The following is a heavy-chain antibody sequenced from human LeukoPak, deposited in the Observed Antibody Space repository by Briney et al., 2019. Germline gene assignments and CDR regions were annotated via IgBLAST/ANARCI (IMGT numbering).Heavy chain of an antibody. Sequence: GGSLRLSCVVSGFTFGSFGDFAMHWVRQAPGKGLEWVSSINWSSDKVVYSDSVKGRFTISRDSAKTSLYLQMNSLRLEDGAVYFCAKGRSGFFRGPLDYWGPGTLVTVSS. CDR2: INWSSDKV. J-gene: IGHJ4*02. V-gene: IGHV3-9*01. D-gene: IGHD3-3*01. CDR3: AKGRSGFFRGPLDY. CDR1: GFTFGSFGDFA.